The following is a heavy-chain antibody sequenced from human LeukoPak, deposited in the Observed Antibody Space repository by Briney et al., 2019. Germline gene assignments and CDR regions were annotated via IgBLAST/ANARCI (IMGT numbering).Heavy chain of an antibody. CDR1: GFTFSSYE. D-gene: IGHD3-22*01. CDR3: ARDSVYYDSSGYYPSTFDY. V-gene: IGHV3-48*03. CDR2: ISSSGSTI. Sequence: GESLTLSCAACGFTFSSYEMNWVRHATGKGLEWVSYISSSGSTIYYADSVKGRFTISRDNAKYSLYLQMNSLRAEDTAVYYCARDSVYYDSSGYYPSTFDYWGQGTLVTVSS. J-gene: IGHJ4*02.